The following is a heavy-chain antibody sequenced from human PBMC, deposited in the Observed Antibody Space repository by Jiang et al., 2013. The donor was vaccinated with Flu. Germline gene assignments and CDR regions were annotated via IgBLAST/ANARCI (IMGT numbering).Heavy chain of an antibody. CDR3: ATLRGSTYDTYLMDF. CDR1: GFSFSYYA. D-gene: IGHD2-2*01. V-gene: IGHV3-30*02. J-gene: IGHJ4*02. Sequence: QLVESGGGVVRPGGSQRLSCAASGFSFSYYAMHWVRQAPGKGLEWVALIWHDGSNKYYADSVKGRFTISRDNSKNTLYLQMNSLRAEDTALYYCATLRGSTYDTYLMDFWGQGTLVSVSA. CDR2: IWHDGSNK.